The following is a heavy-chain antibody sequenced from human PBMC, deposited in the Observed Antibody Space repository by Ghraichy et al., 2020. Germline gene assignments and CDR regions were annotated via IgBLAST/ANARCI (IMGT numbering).Heavy chain of an antibody. V-gene: IGHV3-23*01. Sequence: GGSLRLSCAASGFTFSSYAMSWVRQAPGKGLEWVSAISGSGGSTYYADSVKGRFTISRDNSKNTLYLQMNSLRAEDTAVYYCAKERAYGSGPEDYFDYWGQGTLVTVSS. J-gene: IGHJ4*02. CDR3: AKERAYGSGPEDYFDY. D-gene: IGHD3-10*01. CDR2: ISGSGGST. CDR1: GFTFSSYA.